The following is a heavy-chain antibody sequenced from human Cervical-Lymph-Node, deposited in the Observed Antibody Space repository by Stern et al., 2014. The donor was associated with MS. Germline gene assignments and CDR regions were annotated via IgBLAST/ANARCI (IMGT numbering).Heavy chain of an antibody. Sequence: VHLVELGGGVVQPGRSLSLSCVASGFTFSTYAMHWVRQAPGKGLEWVAFVSYDGTQRNSTDSVKARFTISRDNSKNTLYLHMNSLRDEDTAVYFCARGGRGVGLEYWGQGALVTVSS. J-gene: IGHJ4*02. CDR3: ARGGRGVGLEY. CDR2: VSYDGTQR. D-gene: IGHD3-10*01. CDR1: GFTFSTYA. V-gene: IGHV3-30-3*01.